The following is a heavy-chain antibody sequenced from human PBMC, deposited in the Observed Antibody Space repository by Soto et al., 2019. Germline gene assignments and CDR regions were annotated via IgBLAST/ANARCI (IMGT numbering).Heavy chain of an antibody. J-gene: IGHJ5*02. CDR1: GAPISSGYN. CDR3: ARDISLSYYESSGFDP. V-gene: IGHV4-38-2*02. Sequence: SETVSLTCAVSGAPISSGYNWARIRHPPGKGLEWVASFSHSGTTYYNPSLTSRVTISVDTSKNQFSLKLSSLTAADPAVYYCARDISLSYYESSGFDPWGQGTLITVSS. D-gene: IGHD3-22*01. CDR2: FSHSGTT.